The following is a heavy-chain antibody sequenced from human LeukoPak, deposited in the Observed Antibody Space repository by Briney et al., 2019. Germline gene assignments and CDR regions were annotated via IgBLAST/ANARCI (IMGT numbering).Heavy chain of an antibody. CDR3: ARGPNDGDYVMDY. J-gene: IGHJ4*02. CDR1: GGSISSSSSY. CDR2: IYYSGST. Sequence: SETLSLTCTVSGGSISSSSSYWGWIRQPPGKGLEWIGSIYYSGSTYYNPSLKSRVTISVDTSKNQFSLKLSSVTAADTAVYYCARGPNDGDYVMDYWGQGTLVTVSS. V-gene: IGHV4-39*01. D-gene: IGHD4-17*01.